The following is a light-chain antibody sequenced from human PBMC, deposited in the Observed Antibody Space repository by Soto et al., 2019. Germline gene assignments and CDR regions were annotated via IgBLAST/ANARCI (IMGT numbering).Light chain of an antibody. J-gene: IGKJ1*01. CDR3: QQHYIAPWT. CDR1: QSINWY. V-gene: IGKV1-39*01. Sequence: DIQMTQSPSSLSASVGDRVTITCRASQSINWYLNWYQQKPGKAPNLLIYAASSLQSGVPSRFSGSGSGTDFTLTISSLQSEDFATYYCQQHYIAPWTFGIGTKVEIK. CDR2: AAS.